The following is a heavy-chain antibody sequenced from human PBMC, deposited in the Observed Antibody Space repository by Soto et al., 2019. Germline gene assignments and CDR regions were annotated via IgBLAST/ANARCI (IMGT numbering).Heavy chain of an antibody. CDR1: GFICRGPD. CDR2: TGSRNRNR. V-gene: IGHV3-11*03. CDR3: ARSQLAAAGTIDY. Sequence: GGSLRLSCAASGFICRGPDKYWISPARGKRAESISVTGSRNRNRNYEDSVKGRFTISRDNAKNSLNLQMNSLRVEDTAVHYCARSQLAAAGTIDYWGPVILFTVSS. D-gene: IGHD6-13*01. J-gene: IGHJ4*02.